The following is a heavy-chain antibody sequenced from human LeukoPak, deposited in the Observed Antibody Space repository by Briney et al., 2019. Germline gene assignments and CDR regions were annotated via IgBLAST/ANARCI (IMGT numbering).Heavy chain of an antibody. CDR1: GFTFSSYW. J-gene: IGHJ4*02. Sequence: PGGSLRLSCAASGFTFSSYWMSWVRQAPGKGLEWVANIKQDGREKYYVDSVKGRFTISRDNAKNTLYLQMNRLRAEDTAVYYCAKDPYYYGSGSFREPPLDPVVGGQGTLVTVSS. CDR2: IKQDGREK. V-gene: IGHV3-7*03. CDR3: AKDPYYYGSGSFREPPLDPVV. D-gene: IGHD3-10*01.